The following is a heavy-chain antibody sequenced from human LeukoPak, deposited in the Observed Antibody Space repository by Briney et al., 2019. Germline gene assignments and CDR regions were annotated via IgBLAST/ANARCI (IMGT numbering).Heavy chain of an antibody. J-gene: IGHJ6*02. CDR3: AKEVYSGHPYYYGMDV. CDR1: GFAFSSYA. Sequence: GRSLRLSCAASGFAFSSYAMHWVRQAPGEGLEWVAVISYDGSNKYYADSVKGRFTISRDNSKNTLYLQMNSLRAEDTAVYYCAKEVYSGHPYYYGMDVWGQGTTVTVSS. V-gene: IGHV3-30*04. CDR2: ISYDGSNK. D-gene: IGHD5-12*01.